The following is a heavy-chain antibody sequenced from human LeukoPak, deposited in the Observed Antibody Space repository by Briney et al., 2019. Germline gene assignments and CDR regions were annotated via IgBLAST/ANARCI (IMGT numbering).Heavy chain of an antibody. CDR1: AFTFSNCW. Sequence: PGGSLKLSCVASAFTFSNCWMSWVRQTPGRGLEWVANINQDGGEKYYADSVKGRFTITRDNAKNSLYLQINSLRAEDTAVYYCATERRGISWYDGKEAFDHWGQGTLVAVSS. CDR3: ATERRGISWYDGKEAFDH. D-gene: IGHD6-13*01. J-gene: IGHJ4*02. V-gene: IGHV3-7*01. CDR2: INQDGGEK.